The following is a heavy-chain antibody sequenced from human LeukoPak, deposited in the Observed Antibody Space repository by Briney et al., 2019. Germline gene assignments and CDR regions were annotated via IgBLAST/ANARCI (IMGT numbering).Heavy chain of an antibody. D-gene: IGHD1-1*01. CDR1: GFTFSSYS. CDR3: ARGKTGTTARNY. Sequence: GGSLRLSCAASGFTFSSYSMNWVRQAPGKGLEWVSSISSSSSYIYYADSVKGRFTISRDNAKNSLYLQMNSLRAEDTAVYYCARGKTGTTARNYWGQGTLVTVSS. CDR2: ISSSSSYI. J-gene: IGHJ4*02. V-gene: IGHV3-21*01.